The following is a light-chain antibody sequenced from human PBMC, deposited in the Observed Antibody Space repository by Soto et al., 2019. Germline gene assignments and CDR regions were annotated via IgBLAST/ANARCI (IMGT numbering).Light chain of an antibody. CDR2: DVN. J-gene: IGLJ2*01. CDR3: TSYASGSSHVV. Sequence: QSALTQPASVSGSPGQSITLSCTGTSSDIGGYDYVSWYQRHTGKAPKLIIYDVNNRPSGVSNRFSGSKSGNTASLTISGLHAEDEADYYCTSYASGSSHVVFGGGTKLTVL. V-gene: IGLV2-14*01. CDR1: SSDIGGYDY.